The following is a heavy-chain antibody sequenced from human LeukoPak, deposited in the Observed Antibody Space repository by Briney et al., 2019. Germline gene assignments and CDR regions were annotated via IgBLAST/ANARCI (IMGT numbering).Heavy chain of an antibody. V-gene: IGHV1-3*01. CDR2: INAGNGDT. D-gene: IGHD2-2*02. J-gene: IGHJ6*04. Sequence: HVASVKVSCKASGYTFTGYYMHWVRQAPGQKLEWMGWINAGNGDTKYSQKFQGRVTITRDTSASTAYMEPSSLRSEDTAVYYCARCGPGSTSCYNKGNIGMDVWGKGTTVTVSS. CDR1: GYTFTGYY. CDR3: ARCGPGSTSCYNKGNIGMDV.